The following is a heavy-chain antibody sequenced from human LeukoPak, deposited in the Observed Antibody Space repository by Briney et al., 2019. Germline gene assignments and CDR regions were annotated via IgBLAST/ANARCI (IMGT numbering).Heavy chain of an antibody. CDR1: GFTFSSYS. D-gene: IGHD4/OR15-4a*01. CDR2: ISSSSSYI. CDR3: ARESDDSGAFDV. V-gene: IGHV3-21*01. J-gene: IGHJ3*01. Sequence: PGGSLRLSCAASGFTFSSYSMNWVRQAPGKGLEWVSSISSSSSYIYYADSVKGRFTISRDNAKNSLYLQMNSLRAEDTAVYYCARESDDSGAFDVWGQGTMVTVSS.